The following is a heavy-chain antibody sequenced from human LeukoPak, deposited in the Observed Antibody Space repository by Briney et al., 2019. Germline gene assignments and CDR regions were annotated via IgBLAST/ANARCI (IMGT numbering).Heavy chain of an antibody. V-gene: IGHV4-39*07. CDR3: ARDGEVGPPTVTPIEYFQH. CDR1: GGSITSSNYY. J-gene: IGHJ1*01. Sequence: SETLSLTCTVSGGSITSSNYYWGWIRQPPGKGLEWIGSFYYSGSTNYNPSLKSRVTMSVDTSKNQFSLKLSSVTAADTAVYYCARDGEVGPPTVTPIEYFQHWGQGTLVTVSS. D-gene: IGHD4-17*01. CDR2: FYYSGST.